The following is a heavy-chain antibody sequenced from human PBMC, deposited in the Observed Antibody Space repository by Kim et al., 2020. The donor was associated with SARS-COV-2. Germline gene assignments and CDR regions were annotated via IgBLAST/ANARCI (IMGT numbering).Heavy chain of an antibody. CDR1: GGSISSSSYY. CDR3: ARDHISRDFDY. V-gene: IGHV4-39*07. D-gene: IGHD3-3*02. J-gene: IGHJ4*02. CDR2: IYYSGST. Sequence: SETLSLTCTVSGGSISSSSYYWGWIRQPPGKGLEWIGSIYYSGSTYYNPSLKSRVTISVDTSKNQFSLKLSSVTAADTAVYYCARDHISRDFDYWGQGTLVTVSS.